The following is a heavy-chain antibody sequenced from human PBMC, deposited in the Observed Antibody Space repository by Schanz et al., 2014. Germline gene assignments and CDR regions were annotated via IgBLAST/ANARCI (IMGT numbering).Heavy chain of an antibody. J-gene: IGHJ4*02. V-gene: IGHV3-13*04. CDR2: IGTAGDT. Sequence: EAQLLESGGGLVQPGGSLRLSCAASGFTFSSYDMHWVRQVTGKGLEWVSGIGTAGDTYYPDSVKGRFTISRENAQNSLFLQLNTLRAGDTAVYYCARVVGSGWHYFDLWGQGTLVTVSS. CDR1: GFTFSSYD. D-gene: IGHD6-19*01. CDR3: ARVVGSGWHYFDL.